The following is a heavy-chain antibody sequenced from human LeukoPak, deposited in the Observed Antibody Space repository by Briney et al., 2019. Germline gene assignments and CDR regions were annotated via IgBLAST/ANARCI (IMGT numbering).Heavy chain of an antibody. CDR1: GYTFTGYY. D-gene: IGHD6-13*01. J-gene: IGHJ4*02. CDR2: INPNSGGT. V-gene: IGHV1-2*02. Sequence: ASVKVSCKASGYTFTGYYMHWVRQAPGQGLEWMGWINPNSGGTNYAQKFQGRVTMTRDTSISTAYMELSRLRSDDTAVYYCARHVPAGLAAAADYWGQGTLVTVSS. CDR3: ARHVPAGLAAAADY.